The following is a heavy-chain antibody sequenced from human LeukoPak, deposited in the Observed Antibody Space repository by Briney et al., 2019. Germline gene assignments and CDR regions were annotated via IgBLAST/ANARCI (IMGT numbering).Heavy chain of an antibody. CDR2: ITWNSGYK. CDR1: GFTFEHYG. J-gene: IGHJ4*02. V-gene: IGHV3-9*01. CDR3: AKASDYGGHEFDY. D-gene: IGHD4-23*01. Sequence: GGSLRLSCAASGFTFEHYGMHWVRQVPGKGLEWVSYITWNSGYKGYADSVKGRFAISRDNAKNSMYLQMNSLTGDDTAFYYCAKASDYGGHEFDYWGQGALVTVSS.